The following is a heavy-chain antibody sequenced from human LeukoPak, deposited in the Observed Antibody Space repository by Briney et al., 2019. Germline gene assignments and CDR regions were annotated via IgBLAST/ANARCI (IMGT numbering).Heavy chain of an antibody. CDR3: ARMGYYYDSSGWEAY. V-gene: IGHV3-7*01. CDR1: GFTFSSYG. Sequence: SGGSLRLSCAASGFTFSSYGMHWVRQAPGKGLEWVANIKQDGSEKYYVDSVKGRFTISRDNAKNSLYLQMNSLRAEDTAVYYCARMGYYYDSSGWEAYWGQGTLVTVSS. D-gene: IGHD3-22*01. J-gene: IGHJ4*02. CDR2: IKQDGSEK.